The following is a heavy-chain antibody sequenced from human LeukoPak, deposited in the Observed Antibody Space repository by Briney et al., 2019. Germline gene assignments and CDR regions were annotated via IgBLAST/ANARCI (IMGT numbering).Heavy chain of an antibody. Sequence: GASVEVSCKASGGTFSSYAISWVRQAPGQGLEWMGRIIPILGIANYAQKFQGRVTITADKSTSTAYMELSSLRSEDTAVYYCARDLRGTGSYYNDAFDIWGQGTMVSVSS. CDR3: ARDLRGTGSYYNDAFDI. J-gene: IGHJ3*02. CDR2: IIPILGIA. CDR1: GGTFSSYA. V-gene: IGHV1-69*04. D-gene: IGHD3-10*01.